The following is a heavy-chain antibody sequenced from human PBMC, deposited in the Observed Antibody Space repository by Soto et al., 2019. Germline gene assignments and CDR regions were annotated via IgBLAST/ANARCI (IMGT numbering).Heavy chain of an antibody. CDR2: IYYTGIT. V-gene: IGHV4-59*02. CDR3: ASLPASQYYHGADV. CDR1: ADSVSYYS. Sequence: PSETLSLTCTVSADSVSYYSLNWIRQTPGKGLEWIAHIYYTGITSYNPSLKSRVTISVDTSKRQISLKLGSVTTADTAVYYCASLPASQYYHGADVWGQGTTVT. J-gene: IGHJ6*02. D-gene: IGHD2-2*01.